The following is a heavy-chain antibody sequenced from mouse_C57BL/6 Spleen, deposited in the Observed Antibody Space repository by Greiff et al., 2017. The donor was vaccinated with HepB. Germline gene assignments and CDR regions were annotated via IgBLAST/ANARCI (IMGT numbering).Heavy chain of an antibody. J-gene: IGHJ2*01. D-gene: IGHD2-4*01. V-gene: IGHV1-81*01. CDR2: IYPRSGNT. CDR1: GYTFTSYG. CDR3: AREIYYEYDASLDY. Sequence: QVQLQQSGAELARPGASVKLSCKASGYTFTSYGISWVKQRTGQGLEWIGEIYPRSGNTYYNEKFKGKATLTADKSSSPAYMELRSLTAEDSAVYFCAREIYYEYDASLDYWGQGTTLTVSS.